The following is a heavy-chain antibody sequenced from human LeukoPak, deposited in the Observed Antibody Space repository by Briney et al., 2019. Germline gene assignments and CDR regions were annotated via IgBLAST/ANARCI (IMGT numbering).Heavy chain of an antibody. Sequence: SETLSLTCAVYGGSFGGYYWSWIRQPPGKGLEWIGEINHSGSTNYNPSLKSRVTISVDTSKNQFSLKLSSVTAADTAVYYCARGSRGYSYGWGQGTLVTVSS. CDR3: ARGSRGYSYG. CDR2: INHSGST. CDR1: GGSFGGYY. V-gene: IGHV4-34*01. D-gene: IGHD5-18*01. J-gene: IGHJ4*02.